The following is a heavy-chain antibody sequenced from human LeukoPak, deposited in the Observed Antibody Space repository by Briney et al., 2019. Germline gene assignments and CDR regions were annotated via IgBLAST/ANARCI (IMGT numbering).Heavy chain of an antibody. V-gene: IGHV4-61*01. CDR2: ISYSGST. CDR3: ARWSDGEWAFDI. CDR1: GGSVSSGSYY. Sequence: PSETLSLTCTVSGGSVSSGSYYWSWIRQPPGKGLEWIGYISYSGSTNYNPSLMSRVTISVDTSKKQFSLKLSSVTAADTAVYYCARWSDGEWAFDIWGQGTMVTVSS. D-gene: IGHD3-3*01. J-gene: IGHJ3*02.